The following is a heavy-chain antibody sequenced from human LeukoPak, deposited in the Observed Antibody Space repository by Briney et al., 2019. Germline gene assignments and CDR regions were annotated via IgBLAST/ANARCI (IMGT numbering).Heavy chain of an antibody. V-gene: IGHV3-23*01. J-gene: IGHJ4*02. D-gene: IGHD4-17*01. CDR2: ISGSGGST. CDR1: GFTFSSYA. Sequence: PGGSLRLSCAASGFTFSSYAMSWVRQAPGKGLEWCLVISGSGGSTYYADSVKGRFTISRANSKNTLYLQMNSLRAEDTAVYYCAMTTVTTLDYWGQGTLVTVSS. CDR3: AMTTVTTLDY.